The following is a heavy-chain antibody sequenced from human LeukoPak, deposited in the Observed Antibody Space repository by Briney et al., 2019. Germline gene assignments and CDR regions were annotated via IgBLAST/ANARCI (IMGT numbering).Heavy chain of an antibody. V-gene: IGHV4-39*07. D-gene: IGHD5-12*01. J-gene: IGHJ3*02. CDR2: IYYSGST. CDR1: GGSISSSSYY. Sequence: PSETLSLTCTVSGGSISSSSYYWGWIRQPPGKGLEWIGSIYYSGSTNYNPSLKSRVTISVDRSKNQFSLNLNSVTAADTAVYYCARGGYDFGAFEIWGQGTMVTVSS. CDR3: ARGGYDFGAFEI.